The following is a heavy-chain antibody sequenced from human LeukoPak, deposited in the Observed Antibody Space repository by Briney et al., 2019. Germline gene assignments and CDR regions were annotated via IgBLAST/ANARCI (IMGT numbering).Heavy chain of an antibody. D-gene: IGHD2-2*01. CDR3: ASRSYCSSTSCYVWGYFDY. CDR2: IYYSGST. V-gene: IGHV4-31*03. CDR1: GGSISSGGYY. J-gene: IGHJ4*02. Sequence: SETLSLTCTVSGGSISSGGYYWSWIRQHPGKGLEWIGYIYYSGSTYYNPSLKSRVTISVDTSKNQFSLRLSSVTAADTAVYYCASRSYCSSTSCYVWGYFDYWGQGTLVTVSS.